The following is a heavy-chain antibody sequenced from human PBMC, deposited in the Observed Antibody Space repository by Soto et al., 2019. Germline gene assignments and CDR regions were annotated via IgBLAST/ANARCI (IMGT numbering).Heavy chain of an antibody. J-gene: IGHJ5*02. CDR1: GGSFSDYY. Sequence: QVQLHQWGSGLLKPSETLSLTWAIYGGSFSDYYWHWIRQSPGKGLEWIGEIHLSGRVNFTPSLKSRTSLSMDTSRNQFFLTLRSVTAADKAVYFCARTPTRGASAWLDPWGRGHLVTVSS. CDR2: IHLSGRV. CDR3: ARTPTRGASAWLDP. V-gene: IGHV4-34*01. D-gene: IGHD1-26*01.